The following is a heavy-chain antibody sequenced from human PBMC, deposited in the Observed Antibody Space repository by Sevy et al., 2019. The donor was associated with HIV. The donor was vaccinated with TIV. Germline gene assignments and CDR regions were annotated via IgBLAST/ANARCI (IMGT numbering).Heavy chain of an antibody. CDR3: ASGRSIYDFWSGYGDYYYYYGMDV. CDR2: IYTSGST. V-gene: IGHV4-4*07. D-gene: IGHD3-3*01. CDR1: GGSISSYY. J-gene: IGHJ6*02. Sequence: SETLSLTCTVSGGSISSYYRSWIRQPAGKGLEWIGRIYTSGSTNYNPSLKSRVTMSVDTSKNQFSLKLSSVTAADTAVYYCASGRSIYDFWSGYGDYYYYYGMDVWGQGTTVTVSS.